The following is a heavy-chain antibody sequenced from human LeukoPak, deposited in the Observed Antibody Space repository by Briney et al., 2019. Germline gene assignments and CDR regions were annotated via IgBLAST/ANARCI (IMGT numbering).Heavy chain of an antibody. V-gene: IGHV3-23*01. CDR3: AKEYCSSTSCSIFDY. J-gene: IGHJ4*02. CDR2: ISGSGGST. CDR1: GFTFNNYA. Sequence: GGSLRLSCAASGFTFNNYAMSWVRQAPGKGLEWVSAISGSGGSTYYADSVKGRFTISRDNSKNTLYLQMNSLRAEDTAVYYCAKEYCSSTSCSIFDYWGQGTLVTVSS. D-gene: IGHD2-2*01.